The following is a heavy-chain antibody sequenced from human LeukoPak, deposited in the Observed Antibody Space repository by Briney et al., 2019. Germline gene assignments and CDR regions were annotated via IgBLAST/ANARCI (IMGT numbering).Heavy chain of an antibody. CDR2: ISISGSTI. J-gene: IGHJ4*02. V-gene: IGHV3-48*01. CDR1: GFTFSSYS. CDR3: ARGNIGYCSSTSCYEGDY. Sequence: GGSLRLSCAAPGFTFSSYSMNWVRQAPGKGLEWVSSISISGSTIYYADSVKGRFTIPRDNAKNSLYLQMNSLRAEDTAVYYCARGNIGYCSSTSCYEGDYWGQGTLVTVSS. D-gene: IGHD2-2*01.